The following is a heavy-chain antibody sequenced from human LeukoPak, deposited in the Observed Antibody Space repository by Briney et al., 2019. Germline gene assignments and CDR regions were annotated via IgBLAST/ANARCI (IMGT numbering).Heavy chain of an antibody. V-gene: IGHV4-39*01. CDR2: IYYSGST. Sequence: SETLSLTCTVSGGSISSSSYYWGWIRQPPGKGLEWIGSIYYSGSTYYNPSLKSRVTISVDTSKNQFSLKLSSVTAADTAVYYCAGADYDILTGGAFDIWGQGTMVTVSS. CDR3: AGADYDILTGGAFDI. CDR1: GGSISSSSYY. D-gene: IGHD3-9*01. J-gene: IGHJ3*02.